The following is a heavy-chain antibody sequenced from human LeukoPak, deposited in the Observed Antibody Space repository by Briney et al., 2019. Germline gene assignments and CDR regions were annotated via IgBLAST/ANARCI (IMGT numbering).Heavy chain of an antibody. CDR3: AKGPNDSGNFNWFDP. Sequence: GGSLRLSCAASGFTFSTYAMHWVRQAPGKGLEWVAVISYDGSNKYYADSVKGRFTISRDNSKNTLYLQMNSLRADDTAVYYCAKGPNDSGNFNWFDPWGQGTLVTVSS. J-gene: IGHJ5*02. CDR2: ISYDGSNK. V-gene: IGHV3-30*18. CDR1: GFTFSTYA. D-gene: IGHD3-10*01.